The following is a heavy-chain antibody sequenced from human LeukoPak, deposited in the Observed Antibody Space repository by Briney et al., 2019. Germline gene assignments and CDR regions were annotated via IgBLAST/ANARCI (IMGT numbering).Heavy chain of an antibody. CDR1: GGSISSSSYY. Sequence: SETLSLTCTVSGGSISSSSYYWGWIRQPPGKGLEWIGSIYYSGSTYYNPSLKSRVTISVDTSKNQFSLKVSFVTAADTAVYFCARDVPTSSGLDYWGHGTLVTVSS. CDR2: IYYSGST. V-gene: IGHV4-39*07. D-gene: IGHD6-19*01. J-gene: IGHJ4*01. CDR3: ARDVPTSSGLDY.